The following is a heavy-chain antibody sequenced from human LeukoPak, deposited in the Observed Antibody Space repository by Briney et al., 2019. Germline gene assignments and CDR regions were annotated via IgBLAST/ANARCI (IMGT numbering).Heavy chain of an antibody. V-gene: IGHV3-30*03. CDR1: GFTFSSYG. Sequence: GGSLRLSCAASGFTFSSYGMQWVRQAPGKGLEWVAVISYDGTNQYYADSVKGRFTISRDNAKNTLYLQMNSLRVEDTAVYYCARDQGGAAPYWGQGTLVTVSS. CDR2: ISYDGTNQ. D-gene: IGHD3-16*01. CDR3: ARDQGGAAPY. J-gene: IGHJ4*02.